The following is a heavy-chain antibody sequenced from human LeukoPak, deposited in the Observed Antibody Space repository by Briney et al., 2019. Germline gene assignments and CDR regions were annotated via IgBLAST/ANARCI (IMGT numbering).Heavy chain of an antibody. CDR3: ARDGGYCSSGTVCYSRAEYYYFGMDV. D-gene: IGHD2-2*01. J-gene: IGHJ6*02. CDR1: GYIFPDYY. V-gene: IGHV1-2*06. CDR2: INPNSGGT. Sequence: GASVKVSCKGSGYIFPDYYIYWVRQAPGQGLEWMGQINPNSGGTNYAQKFQGRVTVTRDTSISTVYMELSRLRSDDTAIYYCARDGGYCSSGTVCYSRAEYYYFGMDVWGQGTTVTVSS.